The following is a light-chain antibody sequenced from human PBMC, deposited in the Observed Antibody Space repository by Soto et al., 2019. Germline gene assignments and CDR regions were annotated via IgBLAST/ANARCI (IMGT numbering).Light chain of an antibody. CDR3: CSYAGSYTVV. J-gene: IGLJ2*01. Sequence: QSALTQPASVSGSPGQSITISCTETNSDVGSYNSVSWYQQHPGKAPKLMLYGVSNRPSGVSNRFSGSKSANTASLTISGLQAEDEADYYCCSYAGSYTVVFGGGTKLTVL. V-gene: IGLV2-14*01. CDR2: GVS. CDR1: NSDVGSYNS.